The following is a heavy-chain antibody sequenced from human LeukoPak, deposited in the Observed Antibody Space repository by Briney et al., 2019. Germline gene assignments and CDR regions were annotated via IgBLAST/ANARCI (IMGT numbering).Heavy chain of an antibody. D-gene: IGHD6-19*01. V-gene: IGHV1-18*01. CDR1: GYTFTSYG. CDR2: ISAYNGNT. J-gene: IGHJ4*02. CDR3: ARDLGYLAVAGFDY. Sequence: ASXXVSCKASGYTFTSYGISWVRQAPEQGGEWMGWISAYNGNTNYAQKLQGRVTMTTDTSTSTAYMELRSLRSDDTAVYYCARDLGYLAVAGFDYWGQGTLVTVSS.